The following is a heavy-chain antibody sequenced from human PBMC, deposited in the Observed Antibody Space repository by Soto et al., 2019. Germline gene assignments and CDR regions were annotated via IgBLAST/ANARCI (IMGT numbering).Heavy chain of an antibody. Sequence: QPPGKGLEWIGYIYHSGSTYYNPSLKSRVTISVDRSKNQFSLKLSSVTAADTAVYYCTRGMTTVTTFDYWGQGTLVTSPQ. J-gene: IGHJ4*02. CDR2: IYHSGST. D-gene: IGHD4-17*01. CDR3: TRGMTTVTTFDY. V-gene: IGHV4-30-2*01.